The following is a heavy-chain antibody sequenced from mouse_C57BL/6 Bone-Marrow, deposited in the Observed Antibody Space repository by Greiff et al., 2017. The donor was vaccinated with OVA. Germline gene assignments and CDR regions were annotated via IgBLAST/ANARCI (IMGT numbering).Heavy chain of an antibody. CDR2: IRNKANGYTT. J-gene: IGHJ1*03. D-gene: IGHD3-3*01. CDR1: GFTFTDYY. Sequence: DVKLVESGGGLVQPGGSLSLSCAASGFTFTDYYMSWVRQPPGKALEWLGFIRNKANGYTTEYSASVKGRFTISRDNSQSILYLQMNALRAEDSATYYCARSGHWYFDVWGTGTTVTVSS. CDR3: ARSGHWYFDV. V-gene: IGHV7-3*01.